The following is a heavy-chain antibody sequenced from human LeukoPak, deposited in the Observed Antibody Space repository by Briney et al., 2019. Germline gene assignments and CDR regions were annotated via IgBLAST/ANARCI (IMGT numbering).Heavy chain of an antibody. D-gene: IGHD3-3*01. CDR3: ARLSAAVHLGAFDL. Sequence: SETLSLTCAVYGGSLSGYYWSWIRQSPGKGLEWIGEINHGGSTNYNPSLKSRVTMSVDTSKNHFSLRLTSVTAADTAVYYCARLSAAVHLGAFDLWGQGTMVTVSS. V-gene: IGHV4-34*01. CDR2: INHGGST. J-gene: IGHJ3*01. CDR1: GGSLSGYY.